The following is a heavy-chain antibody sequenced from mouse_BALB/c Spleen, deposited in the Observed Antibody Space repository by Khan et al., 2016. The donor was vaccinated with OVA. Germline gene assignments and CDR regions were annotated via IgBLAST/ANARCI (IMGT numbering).Heavy chain of an antibody. CDR2: INSNGGST. CDR1: GFTFSSYG. D-gene: IGHD1-2*01. J-gene: IGHJ2*01. Sequence: EVKLVESGGSLVQPGGSLKLSCAASGFTFSSYGMSWVRQTPDKRLELVATINSNGGSTYYPDSVKGRFTISRDNAKNTLYLQMSSLKSEDTAMYYCARMARTINWGQGTTLTVSS. V-gene: IGHV5-6-3*01. CDR3: ARMARTIN.